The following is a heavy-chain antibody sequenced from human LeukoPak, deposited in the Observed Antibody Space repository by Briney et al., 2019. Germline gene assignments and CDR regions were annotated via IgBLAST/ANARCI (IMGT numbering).Heavy chain of an antibody. V-gene: IGHV1-8*03. CDR1: GCTFTSYD. D-gene: IGHD4-17*01. Sequence: ASVNVSCKASGCTFTSYDIKGVGQATGQGLEWMGWMNPNSGNTGYAQKFQGRVTITRNTAISTAYMELSSPRSEDTVVYYCARIGAYAGSDAFDIWGQGTMVTVSS. J-gene: IGHJ3*02. CDR2: MNPNSGNT. CDR3: ARIGAYAGSDAFDI.